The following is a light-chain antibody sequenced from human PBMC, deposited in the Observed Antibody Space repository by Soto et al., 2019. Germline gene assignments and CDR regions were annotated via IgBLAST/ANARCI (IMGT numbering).Light chain of an antibody. CDR1: QSVGSD. CDR3: QQYNIWSLYT. Sequence: EIVMTQSPATLSVSPGDRATLSCRASQSVGSDLAWYQLKPGQAPRLLIYGAATRAIGIPARFSGSGSRTEFSLTISSLQSEDFAVYYCQQYNIWSLYTFGQGTKLEIK. J-gene: IGKJ2*01. V-gene: IGKV3-15*01. CDR2: GAA.